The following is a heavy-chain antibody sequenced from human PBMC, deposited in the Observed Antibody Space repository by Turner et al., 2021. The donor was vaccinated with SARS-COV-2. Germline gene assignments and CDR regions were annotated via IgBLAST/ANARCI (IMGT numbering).Heavy chain of an antibody. CDR3: ARDLLAEQQLRDDYYYNYGMDV. CDR1: GFTFSDYY. D-gene: IGHD6-13*01. V-gene: IGHV3-11*06. CDR2: ISSSSSYT. J-gene: IGHJ6*02. Sequence: QVQLVESGGGLVKPGGSLRLSCAASGFTFSDYYMSWIRQAPGKGLEWVSYISSSSSYTNYADSVKGRFTISRDNAKNSLYLQMNSLRAEDTAVYYCARDLLAEQQLRDDYYYNYGMDVWVQGTTVTVSS.